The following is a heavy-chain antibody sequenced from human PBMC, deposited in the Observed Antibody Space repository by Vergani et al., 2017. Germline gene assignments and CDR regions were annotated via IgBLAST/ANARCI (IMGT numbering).Heavy chain of an antibody. V-gene: IGHV3-33*01. CDR3: ARDLRLLYNRFDP. CDR1: GFTFNQYG. CDR2: TWYDGNNK. J-gene: IGHJ5*02. D-gene: IGHD1-14*01. Sequence: QVQLVESGGGVVQPGRSLRLSCAASGFTFNQYGMHWVRQAPGKGLEWVAVTWYDGNNKQYANSVKGRFTISRDNSKSKMYPQMNSLRDEDTGVYYCARDLRLLYNRFDPWGQGTLVTVSS.